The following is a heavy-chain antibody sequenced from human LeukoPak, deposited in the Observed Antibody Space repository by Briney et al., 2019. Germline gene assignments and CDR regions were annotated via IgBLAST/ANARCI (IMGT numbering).Heavy chain of an antibody. V-gene: IGHV1-2*02. D-gene: IGHD3-16*01. CDR1: RYTLTDYH. CDR2: SNPNNGAT. Sequence: ASVKVSCKASRYTLTDYHIHWVRQAPGQGLEWMGWSNPNNGATNYPQKFQGRVTMTRDTSISTAYMELSRLRSDDTAVYYCARGGVTFGGAYYMDVWGKGTTVTVSS. J-gene: IGHJ6*03. CDR3: ARGGVTFGGAYYMDV.